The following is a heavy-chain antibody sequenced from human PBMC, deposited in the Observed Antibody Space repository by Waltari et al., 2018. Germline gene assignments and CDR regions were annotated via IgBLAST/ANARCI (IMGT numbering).Heavy chain of an antibody. Sequence: EVQLVESGGGLVKPGGSLRLSCAASGFTFSSYSMNWVRQAPGKGLEWVSSISSSSGYIYYADSVKGRFTISRDNAKNSLYLQMNSLRAEDTAVYYCASITPTYYYDSHDYWGQGTLVTVSS. V-gene: IGHV3-21*01. CDR2: ISSSSGYI. CDR1: GFTFSSYS. J-gene: IGHJ4*02. D-gene: IGHD3-22*01. CDR3: ASITPTYYYDSHDY.